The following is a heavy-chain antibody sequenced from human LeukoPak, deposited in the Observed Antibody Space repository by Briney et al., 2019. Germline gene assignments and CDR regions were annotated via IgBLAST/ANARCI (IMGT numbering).Heavy chain of an antibody. CDR1: GFTFNNYA. J-gene: IGHJ4*02. CDR2: ISGSGGST. Sequence: PGGSLRLSCAASGFTFNNYAMSWVRQAPGKGLEWVSAISGSGGSTYYADSVKGRFTISRDNSKNTLYLHMNSLRAEDTAVYYCAKAGSGSYYDYWGQGTLVTVSS. V-gene: IGHV3-23*01. D-gene: IGHD1-26*01. CDR3: AKAGSGSYYDY.